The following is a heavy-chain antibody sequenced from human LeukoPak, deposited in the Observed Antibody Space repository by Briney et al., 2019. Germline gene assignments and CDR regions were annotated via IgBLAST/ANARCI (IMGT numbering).Heavy chain of an antibody. CDR1: GGSISSYY. CDR3: ARVNYDSSGFAAYFDY. CDR2: IYYSGNT. D-gene: IGHD3-22*01. J-gene: IGHJ4*02. V-gene: IGHV4-59*01. Sequence: SETLSLTCTVSGGSISSYYWSWIRQPPGKGLEWIGDIYYSGNTNYNPSLKSRVTISVDTSKNQFSLKLSSVTAAETAVYYCARVNYDSSGFAAYFDYWGQGNLVTASS.